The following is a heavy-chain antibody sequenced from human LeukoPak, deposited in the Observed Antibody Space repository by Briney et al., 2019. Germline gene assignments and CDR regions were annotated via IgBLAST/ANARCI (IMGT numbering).Heavy chain of an antibody. J-gene: IGHJ4*02. Sequence: GGSLRLSCAASGFTFSSYAMSWVRQAPGKGLEWVSAISGSGGSTYYADSVKGRFTISRDNSKNTLYLQMNSLRAEDTPVYYCANLVAAAGHPGDYWGQGTLVTVSS. CDR1: GFTFSSYA. D-gene: IGHD6-13*01. V-gene: IGHV3-23*01. CDR2: ISGSGGST. CDR3: ANLVAAAGHPGDY.